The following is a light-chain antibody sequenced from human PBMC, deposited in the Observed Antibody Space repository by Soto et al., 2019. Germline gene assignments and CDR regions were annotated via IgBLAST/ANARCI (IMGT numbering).Light chain of an antibody. J-gene: IGLJ1*01. CDR3: SSYAGSNNPYV. CDR1: SSDVGVYNY. CDR2: EVS. V-gene: IGLV2-8*01. Sequence: QSVLTQPPSASGSPGQSVTISCTGTSSDVGVYNYVSWYQQHPGKAPKLMIYEVSKRPSGVPDRFSGSKSGNTASLTVSGLQAEDEADYYCSSYAGSNNPYVFGSGTKLTVL.